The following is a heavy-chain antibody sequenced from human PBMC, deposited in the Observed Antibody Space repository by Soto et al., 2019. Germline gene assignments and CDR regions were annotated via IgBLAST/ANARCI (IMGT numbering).Heavy chain of an antibody. V-gene: IGHV3-23*01. CDR3: AKLPEHHYYYDSSALRQHDAFDI. CDR1: GFTFCSYA. CDR2: ISGSGGST. Sequence: GGSLRLSCAASGFTFCSYAMSWVRQAPGKRLEWVSAISGSGGSTYYADSVKGRFTISRDNSKNTLYLQMNSLRAEDTAVYYCAKLPEHHYYYDSSALRQHDAFDIWGQGTMVTVSS. J-gene: IGHJ3*02. D-gene: IGHD3-22*01.